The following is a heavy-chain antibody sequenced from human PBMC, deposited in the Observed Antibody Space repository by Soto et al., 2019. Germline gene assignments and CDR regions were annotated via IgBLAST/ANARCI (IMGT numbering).Heavy chain of an antibody. V-gene: IGHV3-23*01. J-gene: IGHJ6*02. Sequence: EVQLLESGGGLVQPGGSLRLSCAASGSNFDSYAMNWVRQAPGKGLEWVSAISRDGGTTFYADSVKGRFTISRDNSENTLYMEMNSLRVEDTAVYYCAIGGFWVHYGMDVWGQGTTVTVSS. CDR3: AIGGFWVHYGMDV. CDR1: GSNFDSYA. D-gene: IGHD3-16*01. CDR2: ISRDGGTT.